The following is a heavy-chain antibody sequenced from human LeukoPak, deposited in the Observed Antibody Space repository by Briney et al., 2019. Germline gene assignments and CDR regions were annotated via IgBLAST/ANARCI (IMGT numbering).Heavy chain of an antibody. Sequence: ASVKVSCKASGYTFTSYDINWVRQAPGQGLEWMGIINPSGGSTSYAQKFQGRVTMTRDTSTSTVYMELSSLRSEDTAVYYCARVDSTNWFDPWGQGTLVTVSS. CDR1: GYTFTSYD. V-gene: IGHV1-46*01. J-gene: IGHJ5*02. CDR2: INPSGGST. D-gene: IGHD3/OR15-3a*01. CDR3: ARVDSTNWFDP.